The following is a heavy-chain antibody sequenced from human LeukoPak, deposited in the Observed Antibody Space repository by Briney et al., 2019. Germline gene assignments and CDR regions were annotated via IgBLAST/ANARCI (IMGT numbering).Heavy chain of an antibody. V-gene: IGHV5-10-1*01. D-gene: IGHD3-3*01. CDR2: IDPSDSYT. Sequence: GESLKISCKGSGYSFTSYWNSWVRQMPGKGLEWMGRIDPSDSYTNYSPSFQGHVTISADKSISTAYLQWSSLKASDTAMYYCARQPMEWNWFDPWGQGTLVTVSS. CDR1: GYSFTSYW. J-gene: IGHJ5*02. CDR3: ARQPMEWNWFDP.